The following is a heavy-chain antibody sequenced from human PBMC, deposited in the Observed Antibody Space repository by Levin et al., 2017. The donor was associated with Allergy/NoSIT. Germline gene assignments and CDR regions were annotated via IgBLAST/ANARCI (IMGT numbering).Heavy chain of an antibody. Sequence: GGSLRLSCAASGFTFSDYYMSWIRQAPGKGLEWVSYISSSGSTIYYADSVKGRFTISRDNAKNSLYLQMNSLRAEDTAVYYCARDVTAILEGAFDIWGQGTMVTVSS. V-gene: IGHV3-11*01. CDR2: ISSSGSTI. D-gene: IGHD2-21*02. CDR3: ARDVTAILEGAFDI. J-gene: IGHJ3*02. CDR1: GFTFSDYY.